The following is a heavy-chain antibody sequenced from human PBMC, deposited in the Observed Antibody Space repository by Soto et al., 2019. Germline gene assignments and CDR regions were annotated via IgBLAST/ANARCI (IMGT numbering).Heavy chain of an antibody. J-gene: IGHJ6*02. CDR2: IYYSGST. CDR3: AGIWDWYYYGMDV. D-gene: IGHD1-26*01. Sequence: PSETLSLTCTVSGGSIGSSSYYWGWIRQPPGKGLEWIGSIYYSGSTYYNPSLKSRVTISVDTSKNQFSLKLSSVTAADTAVYYCAGIWDWYYYGMDVWGQGTTVTVSS. V-gene: IGHV4-39*01. CDR1: GGSIGSSSYY.